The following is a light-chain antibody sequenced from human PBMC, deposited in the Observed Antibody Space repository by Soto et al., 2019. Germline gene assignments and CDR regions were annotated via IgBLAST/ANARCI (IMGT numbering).Light chain of an antibody. Sequence: QAVVTQEPSLTVSPGGTVTLTCGSSDGPVTSNHYPYWYQQRPGQVPRTLIYDTTNRQSWAPARFSGSLVGVKAALTLSGAQPEDGAEYYCLLAYSGGRVFGGGTKLTVL. CDR1: DGPVTSNHY. V-gene: IGLV7-46*01. CDR3: LLAYSGGRV. CDR2: DTT. J-gene: IGLJ2*01.